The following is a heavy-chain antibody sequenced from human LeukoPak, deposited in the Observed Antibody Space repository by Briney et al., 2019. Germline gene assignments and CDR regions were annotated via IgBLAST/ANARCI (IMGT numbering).Heavy chain of an antibody. CDR3: AREIVAVAGNCYYMAV. J-gene: IGHJ6*03. Sequence: SETLSLTCTVSGYSISSGYYWGWIRQPPGKGLEWIGSIYHSGSTYYNPSLKSRVTISVDTSKNQFSLKLSSVTAADTAVYYCAREIVAVAGNCYYMAVWGKGTTVTVSS. CDR2: IYHSGST. V-gene: IGHV4-38-2*02. D-gene: IGHD6-19*01. CDR1: GYSISSGYY.